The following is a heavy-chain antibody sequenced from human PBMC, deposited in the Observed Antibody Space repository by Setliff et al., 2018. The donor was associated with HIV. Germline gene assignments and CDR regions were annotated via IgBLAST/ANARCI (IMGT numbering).Heavy chain of an antibody. CDR2: IRYDGSNK. CDR3: AKRDIVVVPAGFDP. V-gene: IGHV3-30*02. CDR1: GFTFSSYG. D-gene: IGHD2-2*01. Sequence: GGSLRLSCAASGFTFSSYGMHWVRQAPGKGLEWVAFIRYDGSNKYYADSVKGRFTISRDNSKNTLYLQMNSLRAEDTAVYYCAKRDIVVVPAGFDPWGQGTLVTAPQ. J-gene: IGHJ5*02.